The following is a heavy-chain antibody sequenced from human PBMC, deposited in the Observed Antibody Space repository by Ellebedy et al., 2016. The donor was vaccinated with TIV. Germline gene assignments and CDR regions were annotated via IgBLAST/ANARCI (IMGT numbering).Heavy chain of an antibody. CDR2: ISYDGSNK. CDR3: ARDVRYSSGWQLKYYYYGMDV. CDR1: GFTFSSYA. D-gene: IGHD6-19*01. Sequence: GGSLRLSCAASGFTFSSYAMHWVRQAPGKGLEWVAVISYDGSNKYYADSVKGRFTISRDNAKNSLYLQMNSLRAEDTAVYYCARDVRYSSGWQLKYYYYGMDVWGQGTTVTVSS. V-gene: IGHV3-30-3*01. J-gene: IGHJ6*02.